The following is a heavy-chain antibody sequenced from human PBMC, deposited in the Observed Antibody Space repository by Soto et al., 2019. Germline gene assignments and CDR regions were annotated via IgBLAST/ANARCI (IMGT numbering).Heavy chain of an antibody. V-gene: IGHV3-23*01. D-gene: IGHD3-3*01. CDR3: SQDHRKTAIFGVVTHS. J-gene: IGHJ1*01. CDR2: ISGSGAAT. CDR1: GFAFSRFG. Sequence: VGSLRLSCAGSGFAFSRFGMSWVRQVQGKVLEWVSAISGSGAATYYADSVKGRFTVSRDNSNNMLYLQMNTPRAEDTALSNSSQDHRKTAIFGVVTHSWGQGTLVTVSS.